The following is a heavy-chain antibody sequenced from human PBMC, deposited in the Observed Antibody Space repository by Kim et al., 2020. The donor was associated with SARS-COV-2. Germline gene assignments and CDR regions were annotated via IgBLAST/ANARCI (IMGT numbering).Heavy chain of an antibody. CDR1: GFTFSSYG. V-gene: IGHV3-30*18. D-gene: IGHD6-13*01. CDR2: ISYDGSNK. J-gene: IGHJ5*02. Sequence: GGSLRLSCAASGFTFSSYGMHWVRQAPGKGLEWVAVISYDGSNKYYADSVKGRFTISRDNSKNTLYLQMNSLRAEDTAVYYCAKAGIAAAGPTYNWFDPWGQGTLVTVSS. CDR3: AKAGIAAAGPTYNWFDP.